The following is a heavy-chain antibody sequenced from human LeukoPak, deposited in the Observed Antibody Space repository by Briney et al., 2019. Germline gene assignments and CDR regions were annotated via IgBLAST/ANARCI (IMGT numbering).Heavy chain of an antibody. V-gene: IGHV4-34*01. Sequence: SETLSLTCAVYGGSFSGYYWSWIRQPPGKGLEWIGEINHSGSTNYNPSLKSRVTISVDTSKNQFSLMVSSVTAADTAVYYCARGRVWIDPWGQGTLVTVSS. CDR2: INHSGST. J-gene: IGHJ5*02. CDR1: GGSFSGYY. CDR3: ARGRVWIDP.